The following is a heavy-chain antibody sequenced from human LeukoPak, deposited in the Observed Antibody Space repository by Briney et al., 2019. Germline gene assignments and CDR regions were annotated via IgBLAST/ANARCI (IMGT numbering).Heavy chain of an antibody. Sequence: GGSLRLSCAASGFTFSSYSMNWVRQAPGKGLEWVSTISSGGGSTYYADSVKGRFTISRDNSKNTLYLQVNSLRAEDTAVYYCAKGGKWDVTPFDYWGQGTLVTVSS. CDR3: AKGGKWDVTPFDY. J-gene: IGHJ4*02. V-gene: IGHV3-23*01. D-gene: IGHD1-26*01. CDR1: GFTFSSYS. CDR2: ISSGGGST.